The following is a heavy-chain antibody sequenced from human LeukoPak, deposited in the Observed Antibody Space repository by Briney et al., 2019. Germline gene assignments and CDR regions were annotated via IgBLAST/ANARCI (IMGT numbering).Heavy chain of an antibody. V-gene: IGHV4-31*03. D-gene: IGHD1-1*01. Sequence: PSETLSLTCTVSGGSISSGGYYCSWIRQHPGKGLEWIGYIYYSGSTYYNPSLKSRVTISVDTSKNQFSLKLSSVTAADAAVYYCARARTGTTTFDYWGQGTLVTVSS. CDR2: IYYSGST. CDR1: GGSISSGGYY. CDR3: ARARTGTTTFDY. J-gene: IGHJ4*02.